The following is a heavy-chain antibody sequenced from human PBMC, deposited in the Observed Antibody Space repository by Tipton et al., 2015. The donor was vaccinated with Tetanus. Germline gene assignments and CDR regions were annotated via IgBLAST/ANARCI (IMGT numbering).Heavy chain of an antibody. Sequence: VQLVQSGGEVKKPGESLKISCKGSGYIFTNYWIGWVRQKPGKGLEWMGIIYPGDSDTRYSPSFRGQITISVDKSINTAYLQWSSLKASDTSMFYCARAHCSDGVCNFDFWGQGALVTVAS. CDR2: IYPGDSDT. D-gene: IGHD2-15*01. J-gene: IGHJ4*02. V-gene: IGHV5-51*01. CDR3: ARAHCSDGVCNFDF. CDR1: GYIFTNYW.